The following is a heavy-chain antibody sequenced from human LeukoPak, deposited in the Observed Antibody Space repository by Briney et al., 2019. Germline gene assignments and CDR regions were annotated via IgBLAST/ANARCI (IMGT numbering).Heavy chain of an antibody. V-gene: IGHV3-53*01. Sequence: PGGSLRLSCAAFGFTVSSNYMSWVRQAPGKGLEWVSVIFGGGGTYYGDSVRGRFTISRDNSKNTLYLQMNSLRAEDTAVYYCARRGVSIAARPGYYYYYMDVWGKGTTVTVSS. J-gene: IGHJ6*03. D-gene: IGHD6-6*01. CDR2: IFGGGGT. CDR1: GFTVSSNY. CDR3: ARRGVSIAARPGYYYYYMDV.